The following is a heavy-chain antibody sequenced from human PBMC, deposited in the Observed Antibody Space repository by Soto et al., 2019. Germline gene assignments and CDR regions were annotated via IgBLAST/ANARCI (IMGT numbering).Heavy chain of an antibody. D-gene: IGHD3-22*01. J-gene: IGHJ5*02. CDR2: ISAYNGNT. V-gene: IGHV1-18*01. CDR3: ARDLGDYYDSSGPWFDP. CDR1: GYTFTSYG. Sequence: QVQLVQSGAEVKKPGASVKVSCKASGYTFTSYGISWVRQAPGQGLEWMGWISAYNGNTNYAQKLQGRVTMTTDTSTSTAYIELRSLRSDDTAVYYCARDLGDYYDSSGPWFDPWGQGTLVTVSS.